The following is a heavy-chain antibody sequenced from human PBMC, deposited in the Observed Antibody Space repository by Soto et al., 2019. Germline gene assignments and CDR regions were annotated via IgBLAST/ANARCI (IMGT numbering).Heavy chain of an antibody. CDR3: VREVGKVGHNSAFEY. J-gene: IGHJ4*02. D-gene: IGHD1-26*01. V-gene: IGHV3-21*01. CDR1: VFTFSTYT. CDR2: INGRGNYI. Sequence: VGSLRLSCASSVFTFSTYTMNCVRHSPGKWLEWVSSINGRGNYIYYAESVKGRFTISRDNAKNSLYLQMDRLRAEDTALYYCVREVGKVGHNSAFEYWGLGALVTVSS.